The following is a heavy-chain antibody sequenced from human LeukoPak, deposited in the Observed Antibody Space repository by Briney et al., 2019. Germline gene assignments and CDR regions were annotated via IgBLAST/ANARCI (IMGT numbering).Heavy chain of an antibody. CDR1: GYTFTGYY. V-gene: IGHV1-2*02. D-gene: IGHD7-27*01. CDR3: ARDPPDGFWGPGLDY. CDR2: INPNSGGT. Sequence: ASVKVSCKASGYTFTGYYMHWVRQAPGQGLEWMGWINPNSGGTNYARKFQGRVTMTRDMSTSTAYMELSSLRSEDTAVYYCARDPPDGFWGPGLDYWGQGTLVTVSS. J-gene: IGHJ4*02.